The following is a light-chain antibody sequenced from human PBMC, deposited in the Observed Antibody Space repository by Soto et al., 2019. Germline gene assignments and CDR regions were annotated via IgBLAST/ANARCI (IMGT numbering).Light chain of an antibody. J-gene: IGLJ1*01. Sequence: LTQPLSVPGSPGQSVTISCTGTSSDVVGYNYVSWYQQHPGKAPKLMIYDVSKRPSGVPDRFSGSKSGNTASLTISGLQAEDEADYYCCSYAGSYTLYVFGTGTKVTVL. CDR3: CSYAGSYTLYV. CDR1: SSDVVGYNY. V-gene: IGLV2-11*01. CDR2: DVS.